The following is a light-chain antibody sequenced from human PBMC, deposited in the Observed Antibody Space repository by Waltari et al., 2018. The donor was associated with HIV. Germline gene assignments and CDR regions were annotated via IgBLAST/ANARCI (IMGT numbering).Light chain of an antibody. CDR1: NIGGKS. V-gene: IGLV3-21*04. CDR3: QVWDRSSDHWV. J-gene: IGLJ3*02. Sequence: SYVLTQPPSVSVAPGETARITCGGNNIGGKSVHLYQPKPGQAPVLLIFDGSDRPPGIPGRFSGSNSGNTATLTISRVEAGDEADYYCQVWDRSSDHWVFGGGTKLPVL. CDR2: DGS.